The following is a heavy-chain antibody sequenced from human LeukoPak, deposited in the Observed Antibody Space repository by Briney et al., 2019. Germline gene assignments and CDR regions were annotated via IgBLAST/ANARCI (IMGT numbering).Heavy chain of an antibody. CDR2: IRSKAYGGTT. CDR1: GFMFGDYA. J-gene: IGHJ1*01. Sequence: GRSLRLSCTASGFMFGDYAMSWVRQAPGKGLEWVGFIRSKAYGGTTEYAASVKGRFTISRDDSKSIAYLQMNSLKTEDTAVYYCSMQAYSSSWTPQHWGQGTLVTVSS. V-gene: IGHV3-49*04. CDR3: SMQAYSSSWTPQH. D-gene: IGHD6-13*01.